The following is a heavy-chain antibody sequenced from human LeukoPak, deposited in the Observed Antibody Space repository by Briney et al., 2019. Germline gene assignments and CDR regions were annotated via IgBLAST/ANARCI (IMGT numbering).Heavy chain of an antibody. J-gene: IGHJ6*02. V-gene: IGHV5-51*01. D-gene: IGHD6-13*01. Sequence: GEALKISCKGSGYRFTSYWIGWVRPMPGKGLEWMGIIYPGDSDTRYSPSFQGQVTISADKSISTSYLQWSSLKASDTAMYYCARHRTSSSWYGYNYYYYYGMDVWGQGTTVTVSS. CDR3: ARHRTSSSWYGYNYYYYYGMDV. CDR1: GYRFTSYW. CDR2: IYPGDSDT.